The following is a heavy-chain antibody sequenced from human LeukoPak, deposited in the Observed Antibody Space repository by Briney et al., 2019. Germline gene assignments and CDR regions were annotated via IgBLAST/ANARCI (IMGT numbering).Heavy chain of an antibody. CDR1: VYTFTIFD. V-gene: IGHV1-8*01. D-gene: IGHD2-2*01. CDR3: ASGARLLYSSISDY. CDR2: MDPHSGDT. J-gene: IGHJ4*02. Sequence: ASVKVSCKASVYTFTIFDINWVRQATGQGLEWMGWMDPHSGDTGCVEKFQGRVTVTRDTSISTAYMELSSLRSEDTAVYYCASGARLLYSSISDYWGQGTLVTVSS.